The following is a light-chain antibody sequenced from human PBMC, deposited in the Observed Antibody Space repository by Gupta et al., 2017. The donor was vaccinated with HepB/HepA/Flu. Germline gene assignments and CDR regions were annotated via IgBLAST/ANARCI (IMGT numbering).Light chain of an antibody. CDR1: QSVFDSSDNRNY. V-gene: IGKV4-1*01. J-gene: IGKJ2*03. CDR3: QHFSYPLMHS. Sequence: DIVLTQSPESMAVSLGERATINCKSSQSVFDSSDNRNYLAWYQQKPGQSPKLLIYWASTRESGVPDRFSGSGSRTDFTLTISSLHAEDVAVYFCQHFSYPLMHSFGQGTRLEIK. CDR2: WAS.